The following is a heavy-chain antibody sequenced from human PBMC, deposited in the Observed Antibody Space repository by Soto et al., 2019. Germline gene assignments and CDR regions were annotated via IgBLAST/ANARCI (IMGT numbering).Heavy chain of an antibody. J-gene: IGHJ4*02. CDR2: ISYDGRDK. Sequence: GGSLRLSCAASGFTFRSYGMHWVRQAPGKGLEWVALISYDGRDKYYGDSMQGRFSISRDNSKDTLYLQINSLRAEDTTVYYCARDSGRSYWGQGTLVTVPQ. CDR1: GFTFRSYG. D-gene: IGHD3-10*01. CDR3: ARDSGRSY. V-gene: IGHV3-30*03.